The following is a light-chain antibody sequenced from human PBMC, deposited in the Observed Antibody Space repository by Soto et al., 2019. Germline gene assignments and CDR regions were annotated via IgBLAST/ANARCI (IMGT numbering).Light chain of an antibody. Sequence: EIVLTQSPGTLSLSAGERATLSCRASQSIINSHLAWYQQKPGQAPRLLIHAASNRATGIPDRFGGSGSGTDFTLTISRLEPEDFALYFCQYYGTFCQGINVDI. CDR3: QYYGT. V-gene: IGKV3-20*01. CDR1: QSIINSH. CDR2: AAS. J-gene: IGKJ1*01.